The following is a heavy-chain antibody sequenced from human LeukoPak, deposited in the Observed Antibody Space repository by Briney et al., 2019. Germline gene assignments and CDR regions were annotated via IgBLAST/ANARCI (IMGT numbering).Heavy chain of an antibody. V-gene: IGHV1-69*05. Sequence: SVKVSCKASGGTFSSYAISWVRQAPGQGLEWMGGIIPIFGTANYAQKFQGRVTITTDESTSTAYMELSSLRSEDTAVYYCARGQKYYDFWSGYQFQHWGQGTLVTVSS. CDR1: GGTFSSYA. J-gene: IGHJ1*01. D-gene: IGHD3-3*01. CDR2: IIPIFGTA. CDR3: ARGQKYYDFWSGYQFQH.